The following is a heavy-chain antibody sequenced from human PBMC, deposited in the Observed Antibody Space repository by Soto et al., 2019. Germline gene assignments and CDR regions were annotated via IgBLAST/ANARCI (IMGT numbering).Heavy chain of an antibody. CDR2: INSDGSRT. Sequence: EVQLVESGGGLVQPGGSLRLSCTASGFTFSNYWMHWGRQAPGKGLVWVSRINSDGSRTSYADSVKGRFTISRDNAKNTLFLQMNSLRAEDTAVYYCAREGRGYCSGSSCFDAFDIWGHGTMVTVSS. V-gene: IGHV3-74*01. CDR3: AREGRGYCSGSSCFDAFDI. D-gene: IGHD2-15*01. CDR1: GFTFSNYW. J-gene: IGHJ3*02.